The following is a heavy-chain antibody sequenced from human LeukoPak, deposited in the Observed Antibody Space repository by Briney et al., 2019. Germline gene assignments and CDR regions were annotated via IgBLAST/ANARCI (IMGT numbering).Heavy chain of an antibody. J-gene: IGHJ4*02. CDR2: IKQDGSKK. CDR3: TRVGYIDEGIDY. CDR1: GFPFNSYW. V-gene: IGHV3-7*04. Sequence: GGSLRLSCVASGFPFNSYWMTWVRQAPGKGLEWVANIKQDGSKKSYVDSVKGRFTISRDNAKNSLYLQMNSLRAEDTAIYYCTRVGYIDEGIDYWGQGTLVTVSS. D-gene: IGHD5-24*01.